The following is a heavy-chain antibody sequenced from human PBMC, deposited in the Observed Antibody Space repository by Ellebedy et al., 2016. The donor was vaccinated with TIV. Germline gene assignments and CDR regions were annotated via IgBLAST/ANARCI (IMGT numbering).Heavy chain of an antibody. J-gene: IGHJ4*02. CDR1: GASFSHYY. D-gene: IGHD1-26*01. CDR3: ARGRGGSYSIPFDV. Sequence: GSLRLXCAVSGASFSHYYRSWIRLPPGKGLEWIGEINHSGSTYYYPSLKSRVSMSVDRSKNQSSLKLNSLSAADTAVYFCARGRGGSYSIPFDVWGQGALVTVSS. V-gene: IGHV4-34*01. CDR2: INHSGST.